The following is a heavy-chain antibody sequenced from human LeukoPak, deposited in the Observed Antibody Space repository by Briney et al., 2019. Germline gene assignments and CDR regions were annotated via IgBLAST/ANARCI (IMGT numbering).Heavy chain of an antibody. CDR2: INPNSGGT. J-gene: IGHJ4*02. CDR3: AREAVAGPSLFDY. V-gene: IGHV1-2*02. CDR1: GYTFTGYY. D-gene: IGHD6-19*01. Sequence: ASVKVSCKASGYTFTGYYMHWVRQAPGQGLEWMGWINPNSGGTNYAQKFQGRVTITRDTSISTAYMELSRLRSDDTAVYYCAREAVAGPSLFDYWGQGTLVTVSS.